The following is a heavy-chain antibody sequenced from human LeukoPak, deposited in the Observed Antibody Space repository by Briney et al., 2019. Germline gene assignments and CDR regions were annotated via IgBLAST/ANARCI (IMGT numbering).Heavy chain of an antibody. D-gene: IGHD3-9*01. CDR1: GFTFDDYA. V-gene: IGHV3-9*01. CDR3: ARDDDILTGYSLWAFDI. CDR2: ISWNSGSI. J-gene: IGHJ3*02. Sequence: GGSLRLPCAASGFTFDDYAMHWVRQAPGKGLEWVSGISWNSGSIGYADSVKGRFTISRDNAKNSLYLQMNSLRAEDTAVYYCARDDDILTGYSLWAFDIWGQGTMVTVSS.